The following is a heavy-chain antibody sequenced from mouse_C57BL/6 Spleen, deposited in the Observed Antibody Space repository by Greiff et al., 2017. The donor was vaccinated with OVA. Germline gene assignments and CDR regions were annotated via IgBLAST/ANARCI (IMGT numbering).Heavy chain of an antibody. CDR2: ISNLAYSI. CDR1: GFTFSDYG. Sequence: EVQLVESGGGLVQPGGSLKLSCAASGFTFSDYGMAWVRQAPRKGPEWVAFISNLAYSIYYADTVTGRFTISRENAKNTLYLEMSSLRSEDTAMYYCARGTTVVAPPGFDVWGTGTTVTVSS. D-gene: IGHD1-1*01. CDR3: ARGTTVVAPPGFDV. J-gene: IGHJ1*03. V-gene: IGHV5-15*01.